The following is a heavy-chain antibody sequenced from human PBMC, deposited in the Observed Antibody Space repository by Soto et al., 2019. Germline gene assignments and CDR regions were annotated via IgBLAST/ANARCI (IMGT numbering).Heavy chain of an antibody. CDR2: FDPEDGET. V-gene: IGHV1-24*01. J-gene: IGHJ3*02. D-gene: IGHD1-26*01. Sequence: ASVKVSCKVSGYTLTELSMHWVRQAPGKGLEWMGGFDPEDGETIYAQKFQGRVTMTEDTSTDTAYMELSSLRSEDTAVYYGATASGEVGASTAFDIWGQGTMVTVSS. CDR1: GYTLTELS. CDR3: ATASGEVGASTAFDI.